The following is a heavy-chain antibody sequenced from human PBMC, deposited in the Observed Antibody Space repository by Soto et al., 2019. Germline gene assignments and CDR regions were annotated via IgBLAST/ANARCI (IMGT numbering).Heavy chain of an antibody. J-gene: IGHJ6*03. CDR3: TNGNELLLEHFYYYYMDV. Sequence: GGSLRLSCAASGFTFSDYYMSWIRQAPGKGLEWVSYISSSGTTIYYADSVKGRFTISRDNAKNSLYLQMTSLRAEDTAVYYCTNGNELLLEHFYYYYMDVWGKGTTVTVSS. CDR2: ISSSGTTI. V-gene: IGHV3-11*01. D-gene: IGHD1-1*01. CDR1: GFTFSDYY.